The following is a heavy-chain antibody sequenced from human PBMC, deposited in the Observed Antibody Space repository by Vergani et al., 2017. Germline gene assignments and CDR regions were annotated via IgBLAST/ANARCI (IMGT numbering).Heavy chain of an antibody. D-gene: IGHD4-11*01. V-gene: IGHV4-34*01. CDR2: IDHTGRP. CDR1: GGSFTSYH. CDR3: ARVNTXTNGHLYYNYYMNV. J-gene: IGHJ6*03. Sequence: QVQLQQWSGGLLKPSETLALTCVVNGGSFTSYHWTWIRQSPGEGREWVGDIDHTGRPDYNPSLKSRLTMSVDKSRNQFSLTLNSVTATHTAIYFCARVNTXTNGHLYYNYYMNVWGQGTAVAVS.